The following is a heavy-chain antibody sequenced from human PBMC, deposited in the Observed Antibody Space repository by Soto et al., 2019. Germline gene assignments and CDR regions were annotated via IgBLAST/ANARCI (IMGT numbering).Heavy chain of an antibody. CDR1: GYIFVNYG. CDR3: GMVDNYVTPTPQDV. V-gene: IGHV1-18*01. D-gene: IGHD3-16*01. Sequence: QVQLVQSGDEVKKPGASVKVSCKASGYIFVNYGIAWVRQTPGQGLEWMGWISPYTGNTHSATKVQGRLTMTTDTPTSIAYMDLGSLTSDDTAVYYCGMVDNYVTPTPQDVSGQGTTVTVSS. J-gene: IGHJ6*01. CDR2: ISPYTGNT.